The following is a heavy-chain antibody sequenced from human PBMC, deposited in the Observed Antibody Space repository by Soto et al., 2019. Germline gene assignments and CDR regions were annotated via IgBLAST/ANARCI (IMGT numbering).Heavy chain of an antibody. J-gene: IGHJ4*02. CDR2: IWYDGSNK. CDR1: GFTFSSYG. CDR3: ARDKDYWEYYFDY. Sequence: PGGSLRLSCAASGFTFSSYGMHWVRQAPGKGLEWVAVIWYDGSNKYYADSVKGRFTISRDNSKNTLYLQMNSLRAEDTAVYYCARDKDYWEYYFDYWGQGTLVTVSS. V-gene: IGHV3-33*01. D-gene: IGHD1-26*01.